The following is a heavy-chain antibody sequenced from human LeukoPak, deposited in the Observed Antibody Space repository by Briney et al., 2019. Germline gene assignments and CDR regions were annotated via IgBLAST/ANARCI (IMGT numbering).Heavy chain of an antibody. CDR3: ARDGSSVYDF. J-gene: IGHJ4*02. CDR2: IDASNGAT. Sequence: GASVKVSCKASGYTFTDYFIHWVRQAAGRGLEWMGWIDASNGATSYTQTLEGRVIITRDTSIGAVYMELSRLTSDDTAVYYCARDGSSVYDFWGQGTLVTVSS. V-gene: IGHV1-2*02. CDR1: GYTFTDYF.